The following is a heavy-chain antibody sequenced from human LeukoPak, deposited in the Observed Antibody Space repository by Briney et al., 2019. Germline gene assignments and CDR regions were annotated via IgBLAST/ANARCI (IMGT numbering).Heavy chain of an antibody. CDR2: IYYSGST. Sequence: SETLSLTCTVSGGSISSGGYYWSWIRQHPGKGLEWIGYIYYSGSTYYNLSLKSRVTISVDTSKNQFSLKLSSVTAADTAVYYCARGTAKFGGYYYYYYMDVWGKGTTVTVSS. CDR1: GGSISSGGYY. J-gene: IGHJ6*03. V-gene: IGHV4-31*03. D-gene: IGHD3-16*01. CDR3: ARGTAKFGGYYYYYYMDV.